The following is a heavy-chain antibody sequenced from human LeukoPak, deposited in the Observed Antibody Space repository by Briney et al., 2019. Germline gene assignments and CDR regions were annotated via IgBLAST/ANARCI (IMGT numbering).Heavy chain of an antibody. CDR1: GFTFNTYA. V-gene: IGHV3-21*01. D-gene: IGHD1-26*01. CDR2: ISSSSSYI. Sequence: GGSLRLSCAAAGFTFNTYAMSWVRQAPGKGLEWVSSISSSSSYIYYADSVKGRFTISRDNAKKSLYLQMNSLRAEDTAVYYCAKDSREIRGAFDIWGQGTMVTVSS. J-gene: IGHJ3*02. CDR3: AKDSREIRGAFDI.